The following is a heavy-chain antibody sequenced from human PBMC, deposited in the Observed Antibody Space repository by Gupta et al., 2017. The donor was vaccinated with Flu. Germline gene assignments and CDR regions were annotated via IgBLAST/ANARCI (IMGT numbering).Heavy chain of an antibody. Sequence: QVQLVESGGGVVQPGRSLRLSCAASGFTFSSYGMHWVRQAPGKGLEWVAVIWYDGSNKYYADSVKGRFTISRDNAKNTLYLQMNSLRAEDTAVYYCASSAGAGSPTLDYWGQGTLVTVSS. CDR1: GFTFSSYG. D-gene: IGHD6-19*01. V-gene: IGHV3-33*01. J-gene: IGHJ4*02. CDR3: ASSAGAGSPTLDY. CDR2: IWYDGSNK.